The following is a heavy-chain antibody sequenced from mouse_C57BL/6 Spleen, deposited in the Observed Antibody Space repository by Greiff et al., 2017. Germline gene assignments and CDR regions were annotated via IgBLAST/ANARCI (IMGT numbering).Heavy chain of an antibody. V-gene: IGHV1-53*01. CDR1: GYTFTSYW. J-gene: IGHJ4*01. CDR3: ARYYKGAMDY. Sequence: QVQLQQPGTDLVKPGASVTLSCKASGYTFTSYWMHWVKQGPGQGLKWIGNINPSNGGTNYNEKFKSKATLTVDKSSSTAYMQLSSLTSEASAVYYCARYYKGAMDYWGQGTSVTVSS. CDR2: INPSNGGT. D-gene: IGHD2-12*01.